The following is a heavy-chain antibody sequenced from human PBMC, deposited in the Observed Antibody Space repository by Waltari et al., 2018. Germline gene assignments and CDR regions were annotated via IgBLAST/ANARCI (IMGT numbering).Heavy chain of an antibody. J-gene: IGHJ4*02. CDR2: VNHHGNT. V-gene: IGHV4-38-2*02. CDR1: SYSVTTGHY. Sequence: QVHLQESGPGLVRPSATLSPTCTVPSYSVTTGHYWGWIRQAPGKGREWIGSVNHHGNTYYNPSLKSRVALSLDTSKKQFSLEMRSVSAADTAVYYCARATSGDPIEFWGQGTLVTVSS. CDR3: ARATSGDPIEF. D-gene: IGHD3-16*01.